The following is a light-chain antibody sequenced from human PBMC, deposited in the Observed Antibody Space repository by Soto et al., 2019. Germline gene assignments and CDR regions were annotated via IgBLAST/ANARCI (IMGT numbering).Light chain of an antibody. V-gene: IGLV2-11*01. CDR3: CSYAGSFIVF. J-gene: IGLJ2*01. CDR1: SSDVGGYNY. Sequence: QSVLTQPRSVSGSPGQSVTISCTGTSSDVGGYNYVSWYQQHPGKAPKLLIYDVHKRPSGVPDRFSGSKSGNTASLTISGLRGEDEADYYCCSYAGSFIVFFGGGTQLTVL. CDR2: DVH.